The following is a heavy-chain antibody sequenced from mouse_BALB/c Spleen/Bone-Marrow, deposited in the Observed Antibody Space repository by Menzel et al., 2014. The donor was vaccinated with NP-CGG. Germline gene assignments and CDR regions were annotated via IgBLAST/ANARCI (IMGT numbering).Heavy chain of an antibody. CDR3: ARETGRGYFDY. CDR1: GYTFXDYA. CDR2: ISTFSGNT. D-gene: IGHD4-1*01. Sequence: VKLMESGPELVRPGVSGKISCKGSGYTFXDYAMHWVKQSHAKSLEWIGVISTFSGNTNYNQKFKGKATMTVDKSSSTAYMELARLTSEDSAIYYCARETGRGYFDYWGQGTTLTVSS. J-gene: IGHJ2*01. V-gene: IGHV1-67*01.